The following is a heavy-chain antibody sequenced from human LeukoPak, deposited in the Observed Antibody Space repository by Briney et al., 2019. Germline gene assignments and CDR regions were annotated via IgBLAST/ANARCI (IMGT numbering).Heavy chain of an antibody. CDR3: ARVSGGDYMDV. D-gene: IGHD2-21*01. Sequence: EGSLRLSCAASGFTFSGYWMSWVRQAPGKGLEWVANIKQVGSEKDYVDTVKGRFTISRDKAKNSLYLQMNSLRAEDTAVYDCARVSGGDYMDVWGKGTTVTVSS. V-gene: IGHV3-7*01. CDR2: IKQVGSEK. J-gene: IGHJ6*03. CDR1: GFTFSGYW.